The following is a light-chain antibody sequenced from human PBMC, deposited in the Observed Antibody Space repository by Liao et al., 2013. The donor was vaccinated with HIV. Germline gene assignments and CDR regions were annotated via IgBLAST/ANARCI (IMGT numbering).Light chain of an antibody. J-gene: IGLJ1*01. Sequence: SYDLTQPPSVSVSPGQTASITCSGDKLGDKYSYWYQQKPGQSPVLVIYQDSKRPSGIPERFSGSNSGNTATLTISGTQAMDEADYYCQAWDSSTPLYVFGTGTKVTVL. CDR2: QDS. CDR3: QAWDSSTPLYV. CDR1: KLGDKY. V-gene: IGLV3-1*01.